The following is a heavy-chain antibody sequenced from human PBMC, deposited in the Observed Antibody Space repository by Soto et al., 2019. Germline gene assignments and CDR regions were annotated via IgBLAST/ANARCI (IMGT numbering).Heavy chain of an antibody. J-gene: IGHJ4*02. V-gene: IGHV3-23*01. CDR1: GFTFSSFA. CDR2: IGGSDGGT. Sequence: LSCAASGFTFSSFALSWVRQAPGRGLEWVSAIGGSDGGTDYADSVKGRFTISRDNSKNTLYLQMNSLRADDTAVYYCAGPGYSSQDYWGQGTLVTVSS. CDR3: AGPGYSSQDY. D-gene: IGHD5-18*01.